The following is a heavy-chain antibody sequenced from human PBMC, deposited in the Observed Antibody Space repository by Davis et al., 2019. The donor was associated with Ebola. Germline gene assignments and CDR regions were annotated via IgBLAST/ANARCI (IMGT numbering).Heavy chain of an antibody. V-gene: IGHV3-74*01. J-gene: IGHJ4*02. Sequence: HTGGSLRLSCTASGFSFSTYWMHWVRQAPGKGLVWVSRINGDGSSTSYADSVKGRFTISRDNAKNSLFLQMNSLRSEDTAAYYCARDGPGTIDHWGQGTLVTVSS. CDR1: GFSFSTYW. CDR3: ARDGPGTIDH. CDR2: INGDGSST.